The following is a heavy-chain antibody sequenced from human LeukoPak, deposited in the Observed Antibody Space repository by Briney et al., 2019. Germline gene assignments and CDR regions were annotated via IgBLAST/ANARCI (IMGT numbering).Heavy chain of an antibody. CDR2: IYSGGST. V-gene: IGHV3-53*01. J-gene: IGHJ4*02. CDR1: GLXVSSNY. Sequence: GGSLRLSCAASGLXVSSNYMNWVRQAPGKGLEWVSVIYSGGSTYYADSVKGRFTISRDNSKNTLYLQMNSLRAEDTAVYYCARGHPYYYVSGSYTYWGQGTLVTVSS. CDR3: ARGHPYYYVSGSYTY. D-gene: IGHD3-10*01.